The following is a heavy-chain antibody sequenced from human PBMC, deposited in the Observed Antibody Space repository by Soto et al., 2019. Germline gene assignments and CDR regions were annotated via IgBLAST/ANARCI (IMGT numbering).Heavy chain of an antibody. J-gene: IGHJ6*02. Sequence: QVQLVQSGAEVKKPGSSVKVSCKASGGTFGIYAITWVRQAPGQGLEWMGGIIAFSDIVNYTQKLQGRVKITADESTSTAYLDLSSLRSDDTAVYYCARSLYSSSWYHSGNSYYYYGMDVWGQGTTVTVSS. D-gene: IGHD6-13*01. CDR3: ARSLYSSSWYHSGNSYYYYGMDV. V-gene: IGHV1-69*12. CDR2: IIAFSDIV. CDR1: GGTFGIYA.